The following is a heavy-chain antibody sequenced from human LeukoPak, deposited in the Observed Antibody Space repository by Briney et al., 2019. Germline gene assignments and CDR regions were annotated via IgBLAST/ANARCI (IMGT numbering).Heavy chain of an antibody. CDR1: GYTFTSYG. CDR2: ISAYNGNT. J-gene: IGHJ5*02. V-gene: IGHV1-18*01. Sequence: GASVKVSCKASGYTFTSYGISWVRQAPGQGLEWMGWISAYNGNTNYAQKLQGRVTMTTDTSTSTAYMGLRSLRSDDTAVYYCARDPSNSVGWMIWFDPWGQGTLVTVSS. D-gene: IGHD6-19*01. CDR3: ARDPSNSVGWMIWFDP.